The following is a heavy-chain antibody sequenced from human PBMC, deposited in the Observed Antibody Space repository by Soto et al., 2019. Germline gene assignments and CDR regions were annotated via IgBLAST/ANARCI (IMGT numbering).Heavy chain of an antibody. D-gene: IGHD5-12*01. Sequence: ASVKVSCKASGYTFTSYGISWVRQAPGQGLEWMGWISPNNGNTNYAQKLQGRVTITADESTSTAYMELSSLRSEDTAIYYCAVGSVDIVPTGMKPFDPWGQGTLVTVSS. CDR2: ISPNNGNT. V-gene: IGHV1-18*01. J-gene: IGHJ5*02. CDR1: GYTFTSYG. CDR3: AVGSVDIVPTGMKPFDP.